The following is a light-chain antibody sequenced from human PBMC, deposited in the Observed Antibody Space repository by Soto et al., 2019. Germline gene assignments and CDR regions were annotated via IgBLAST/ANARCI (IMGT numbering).Light chain of an antibody. CDR2: NNN. Sequence: QSVLRQPRSAAETPGQRVTISCSGNRAKIGNNTVDWFQQLAGTAPKLLIYNNNQRPSGVPDRLSDAKSDTTASRAISGHQSVDESDYYCAACDDSLNGYVFGTGTKVTVL. CDR3: AACDDSLNGYV. CDR1: RAKIGNNT. V-gene: IGLV1-44*01. J-gene: IGLJ1*01.